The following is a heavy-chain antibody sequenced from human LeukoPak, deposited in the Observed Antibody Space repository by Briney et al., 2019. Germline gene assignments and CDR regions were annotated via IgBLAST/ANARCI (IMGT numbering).Heavy chain of an antibody. J-gene: IGHJ4*02. CDR2: IYYSGST. CDR3: ARDQRLGSDY. CDR1: GGSISSYY. V-gene: IGHV4-59*12. Sequence: SETLSLTCTVSGGSISSYYWSWIRQPPGKGLEWIGYIYYSGSTNYNPSLKSRVTISVDTSKNQFSLKLSSVTAADTAVYYCARDQRLGSDYWGQGTLVTVSS. D-gene: IGHD7-27*01.